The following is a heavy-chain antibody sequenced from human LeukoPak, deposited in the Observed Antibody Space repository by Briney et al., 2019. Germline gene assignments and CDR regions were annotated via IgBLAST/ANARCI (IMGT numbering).Heavy chain of an antibody. Sequence: GGSLRLSCAASGFTFSSYSMNWVRQAPGKGLEWVSSISSSSSYIYYADSVKGRFTISRDNAKNSLYLQMNSLRAEDTAVYYCARDRTHSSGWYLEPSFDPWGQGTLVTVSS. CDR1: GFTFSSYS. D-gene: IGHD6-19*01. CDR2: ISSSSSYI. V-gene: IGHV3-21*01. CDR3: ARDRTHSSGWYLEPSFDP. J-gene: IGHJ5*02.